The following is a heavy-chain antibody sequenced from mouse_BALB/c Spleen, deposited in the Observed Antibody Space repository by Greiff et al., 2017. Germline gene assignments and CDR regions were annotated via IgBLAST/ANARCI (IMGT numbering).Heavy chain of an antibody. CDR3: ARSYDGYYYAMDY. CDR2: VIPNNGGT. CDR1: GYTFTNYY. V-gene: IGHV1-26*01. Sequence: EVQLKQSGPELVKPGASVKLSCKASGYTFTNYYINWVRQSPGKGLEWIGFVIPNNGGTSYNQKFKGKATLTVAKSSSTAYMQLRSLTSEDSAVYDCARSYDGYYYAMDYWGQGTSVTVSS. D-gene: IGHD2-3*01. J-gene: IGHJ4*01.